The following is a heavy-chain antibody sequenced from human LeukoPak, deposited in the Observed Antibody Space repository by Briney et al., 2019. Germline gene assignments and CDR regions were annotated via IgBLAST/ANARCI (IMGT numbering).Heavy chain of an antibody. V-gene: IGHV4-34*01. D-gene: IGHD1-7*01. J-gene: IGHJ4*02. Sequence: PSETLSLTCAVYGGSFSGYYWSWIRQPPGKGLEWIGEINHSGSTNYNPSLKSRVTISVDTSKNQLSLKLSSVTAADTAVYYCARAPMAGTFDYWGQGTLVTVSS. CDR3: ARAPMAGTFDY. CDR1: GGSFSGYY. CDR2: INHSGST.